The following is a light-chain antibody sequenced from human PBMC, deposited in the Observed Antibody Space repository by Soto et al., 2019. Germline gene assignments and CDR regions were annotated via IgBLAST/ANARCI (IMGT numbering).Light chain of an antibody. CDR1: SSNIGSHL. V-gene: IGLV1-44*01. Sequence: QAVVTQPPSASGTPGQRVTISCSGSSSNIGSHLVNWYQQVPGTAPKLLIYTNNQRPSGVPDRFSDSKSGTSASLAISGLQSEDEADYYCAAWDGSLQSWVFGGGTKVTVL. CDR3: AAWDGSLQSWV. J-gene: IGLJ3*02. CDR2: TNN.